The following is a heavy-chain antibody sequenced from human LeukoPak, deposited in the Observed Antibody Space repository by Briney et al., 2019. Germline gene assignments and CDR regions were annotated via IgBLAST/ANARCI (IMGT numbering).Heavy chain of an antibody. V-gene: IGHV4-59*01. Sequence: PSETLSLTCTVAGGSISSYYWSWIRQPPGKGLEWIGYIYYSGSTNYNPSLKSRVTISVDTSKNQFSLKLSSVTAADTAVYYCARHGYSSGSLAWYDPWGQGTQVTVSS. CDR3: ARHGYSSGSLAWYDP. D-gene: IGHD6-19*01. J-gene: IGHJ5*02. CDR2: IYYSGST. CDR1: GGSISSYY.